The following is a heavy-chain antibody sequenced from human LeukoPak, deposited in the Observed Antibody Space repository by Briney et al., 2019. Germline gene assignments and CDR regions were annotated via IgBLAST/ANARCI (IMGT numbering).Heavy chain of an antibody. CDR2: ISYDGSNK. CDR3: ARSSIAAADQYFQH. J-gene: IGHJ1*01. CDR1: GFTFDSYG. Sequence: GGSLRLSCAASGFTFDSYGMHWVRQAPGKGLEWVAVISYDGSNKYYADSVKGRFTISRDNSKNTLYLQMNSLRAEDTAVYYCARSSIAAADQYFQHWGQGTLVTVSS. V-gene: IGHV3-30*19. D-gene: IGHD6-13*01.